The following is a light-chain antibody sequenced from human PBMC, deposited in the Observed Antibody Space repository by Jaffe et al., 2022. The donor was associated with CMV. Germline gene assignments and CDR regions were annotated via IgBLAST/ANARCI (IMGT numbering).Light chain of an antibody. CDR1: SSNIGGNT. J-gene: IGLJ1*01. CDR2: NNN. V-gene: IGLV1-44*01. CDR3: AAWDDSLRGGV. Sequence: QSVLTQPPSASGTPGQRVTISCSGSSSNIGGNTVNWYQQLPGTAPKLLIFNNNQRPSGVPDRFSASKSGTSASLAISGLQSEDEAEYYCAAWDDSLRGGVFGTGTKVTVL.